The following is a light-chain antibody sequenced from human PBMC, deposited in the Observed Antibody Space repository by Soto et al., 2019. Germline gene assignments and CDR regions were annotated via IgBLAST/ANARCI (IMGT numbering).Light chain of an antibody. J-gene: IGKJ1*01. V-gene: IGKV1-5*03. CDR2: KVS. CDR1: QSLNNW. Sequence: DIQMTQSPSTLSASVGDRVIITCRASQSLNNWLSWFQQKPGKAPRVLFYKVSNLESGVPSRFSGGGSGTEFTLTISSLQPDDFATYYCQQYKSNPWTFGQGTKVEIK. CDR3: QQYKSNPWT.